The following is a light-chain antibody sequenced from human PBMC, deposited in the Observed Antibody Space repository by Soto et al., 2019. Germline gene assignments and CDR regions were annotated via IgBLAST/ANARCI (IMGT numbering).Light chain of an antibody. CDR1: QSVSSY. CDR2: DAS. J-gene: IGKJ2*01. V-gene: IGKV3-11*01. CDR3: EQRSNWPPYT. Sequence: EIVLTQSPATLSLSPGERATLSCRASQSVSSYLAWYQQKPGQAPRLLIYDASNRATGIPARFSGSGSGTIFTLTISSLEPEDFAVYYCEQRSNWPPYTFAQGTKVDIK.